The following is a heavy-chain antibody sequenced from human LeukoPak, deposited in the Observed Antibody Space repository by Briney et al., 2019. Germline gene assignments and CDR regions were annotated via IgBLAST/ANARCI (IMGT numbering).Heavy chain of an antibody. CDR3: AASEEGYCGGGSCYNWFDP. CDR2: IYYSGST. D-gene: IGHD2-15*01. CDR1: GGSISSYY. Sequence: PSETLSLTCTVSGGSISSYYWSWIRQPPGKGLEWIGYIYYSGSTNYNPSLKSRVTISVDTSKDQFSLKLSSVTAADTAVYYCAASEEGYCGGGSCYNWFDPWGQGTLVTVSS. J-gene: IGHJ5*02. V-gene: IGHV4-59*01.